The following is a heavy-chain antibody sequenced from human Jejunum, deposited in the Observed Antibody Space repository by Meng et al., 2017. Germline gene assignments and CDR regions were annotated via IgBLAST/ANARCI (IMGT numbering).Heavy chain of an antibody. V-gene: IGHV4-39*07. CDR1: GGSISTAGYY. J-gene: IGHJ5*02. CDR2: IFYSGTT. D-gene: IGHD6-13*01. Sequence: QLQLQDAGPGLVKPSATLSLTSALSGGSISTAGYYGGWNRQSPGKGLEWIGSIFYSGTTYYNPSLKSRVTISIDTSKNQFSLKMNSVTAADTAVYYCARDTAGFGPWGQGTLVTVSS. CDR3: ARDTAGFGP.